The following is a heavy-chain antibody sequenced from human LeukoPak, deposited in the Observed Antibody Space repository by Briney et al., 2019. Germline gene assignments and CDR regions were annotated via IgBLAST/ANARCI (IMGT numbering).Heavy chain of an antibody. CDR3: TTDTGYFDWSLPDAFDI. J-gene: IGHJ3*02. V-gene: IGHV3-15*01. D-gene: IGHD3-9*01. CDR2: IKSKTDGGTT. CDR1: GFTFGNAW. Sequence: PGGSLRLSCAASGFTFGNAWMSWVRQAPGKGLEWVGRIKSKTDGGTTDYAAPVKGRFTISRDDSKNTLYLQMNSLKTEDTAVYYCTTDTGYFDWSLPDAFDIWGQGTMVTVSS.